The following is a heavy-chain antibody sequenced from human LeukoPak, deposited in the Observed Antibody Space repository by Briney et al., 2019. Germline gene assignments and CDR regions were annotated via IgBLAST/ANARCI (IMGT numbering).Heavy chain of an antibody. CDR2: IYYSGST. CDR3: ARHVRGWDAFDI. Sequence: SETLSLTCTVSGGSISSYYWSWIRQPPGKGLEWIGYIYYSGSTNYNPSLKSRVTISVDTSKNQFSLKLSSVTAADTAVYYCARHVRGWDAFDIWGQGTMVTVSS. J-gene: IGHJ3*02. V-gene: IGHV4-59*08. CDR1: GGSISSYY. D-gene: IGHD6-19*01.